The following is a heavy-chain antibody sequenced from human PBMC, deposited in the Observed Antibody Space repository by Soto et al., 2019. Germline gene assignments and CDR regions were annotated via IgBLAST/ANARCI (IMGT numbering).Heavy chain of an antibody. Sequence: QVQLQESGPGLVKPSETLSLTCTVSGGSISSYYWCWSRQPPGKGREWLGYNYYSGSTNYNPSPKSRVTISVDTSKNQFSPKLSSVTAADTAVYYCARAWGRVFDYWGQGTLVTVSS. D-gene: IGHD3-16*01. V-gene: IGHV4-59*01. CDR1: GGSISSYY. J-gene: IGHJ4*02. CDR2: NYYSGST. CDR3: ARAWGRVFDY.